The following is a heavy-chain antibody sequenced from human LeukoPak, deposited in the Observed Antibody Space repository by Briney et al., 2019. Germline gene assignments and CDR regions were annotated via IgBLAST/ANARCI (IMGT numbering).Heavy chain of an antibody. V-gene: IGHV4-61*02. CDR3: ARDRRWLQHNNWFDP. CDR1: GGSISSGSYY. J-gene: IGHJ5*02. D-gene: IGHD5-24*01. Sequence: PSQTLSLTCTVSGGSISSGSYYWSWIRQPAGKGLEWIGRIYTSGSTNYNPSLKSRVTISVDTSKNQFSLKLSSVTAADRAVYYCARDRRWLQHNNWFDPWGQGTLVTVSS. CDR2: IYTSGST.